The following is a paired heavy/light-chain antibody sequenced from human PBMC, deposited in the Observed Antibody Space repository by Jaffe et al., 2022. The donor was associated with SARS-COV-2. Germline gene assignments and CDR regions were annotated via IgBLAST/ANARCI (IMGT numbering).Light chain of an antibody. V-gene: IGKV1-6*01. CDR1: QGIRND. CDR2: GAS. CDR3: LQDYNYPYT. Sequence: AIQMTQSPSSLSASVGDRVTITCRPSQGIRNDLGWYQQKPGKAPKLLIYGASNLQSGVPSRFSGSGSGSEFTLTISSLQPEDFATYYCLQDYNYPYTFGQGTKLEIK. J-gene: IGKJ2*01.
Heavy chain of an antibody. CDR2: ISNSGGST. J-gene: IGHJ4*02. V-gene: IGHV3-23*01. CDR1: GFTFSSYV. Sequence: EVQLLESGGDLVQPGGSLRLSCAASGFTFSSYVMSWVRQAPGKGLEWVSGISNSGGSTYYADSVKGRFTISRDNSKNTVYLEMNSLRVEDTAVYYCAKMGLSVAAPTAGWGQGTLVTVSS. D-gene: IGHD6-6*01. CDR3: AKMGLSVAAPTAG.